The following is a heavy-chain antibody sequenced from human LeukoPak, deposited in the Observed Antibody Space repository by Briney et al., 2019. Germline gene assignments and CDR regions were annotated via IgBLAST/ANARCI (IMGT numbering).Heavy chain of an antibody. CDR3: AREMSSNYDSSGYLYGMDV. D-gene: IGHD3-22*01. CDR1: GFTFSSYE. CDR2: ISSSGSTI. V-gene: IGHV3-48*03. Sequence: GGSLRLSCAASGFTFSSYEMNWVRQAPGKGLEWVSYISSSGSTIYYADSVKGRFTISRDNAKNSLYLQMNSLRAEDTAVYYCAREMSSNYDSSGYLYGMDVWGQGTTVTVS. J-gene: IGHJ6*02.